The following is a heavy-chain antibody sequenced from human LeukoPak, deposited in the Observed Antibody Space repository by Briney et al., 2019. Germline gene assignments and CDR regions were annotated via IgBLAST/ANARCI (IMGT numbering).Heavy chain of an antibody. CDR3: AREMALTPTCDAFGI. CDR1: GYSFTSYW. V-gene: IGHV5-51*01. D-gene: IGHD4/OR15-4a*01. CDR2: IYPGDSDT. Sequence: GESLKISCKGSGYSFTSYWIGWVRQMPGKGLEWMGIIYPGDSDTRYSPSFQGQVTISADKSISTAYLQWSSLKASDTAMYYCAREMALTPTCDAFGIWGQGTMVTVSS. J-gene: IGHJ3*02.